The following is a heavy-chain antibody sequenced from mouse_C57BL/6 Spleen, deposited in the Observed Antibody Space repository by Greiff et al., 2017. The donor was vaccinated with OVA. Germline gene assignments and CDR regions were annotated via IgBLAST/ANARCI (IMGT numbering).Heavy chain of an antibody. CDR2: IWSDGST. V-gene: IGHV2-6-1*01. CDR3: ARHAYYAVGGAMDY. J-gene: IGHJ4*01. Sequence: QVQLTESGPGLVAPSQSLSITCTVSGFSLTSYGVHWVRQPPGKGLEWLVVIWSDGSTTYNSALKSRLSISQDNSKSQVFLKMNSLQTEDTAMYYCARHAYYAVGGAMDYWGQGTSVTVSS. D-gene: IGHD2-10*01. CDR1: GFSLTSYG.